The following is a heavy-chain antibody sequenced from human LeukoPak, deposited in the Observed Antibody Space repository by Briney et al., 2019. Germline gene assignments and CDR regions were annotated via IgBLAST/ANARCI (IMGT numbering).Heavy chain of an antibody. Sequence: SETLSLTCTVSGGSISSYYWGWIRQPPGKGLEWIGSIYYSGSTYYNPSLKSRVTISVDTSKNQFSLKLSSVTAADTAVYYCARGKELPYFDYWGQGTLVTVSS. V-gene: IGHV4-39*07. D-gene: IGHD1-7*01. CDR3: ARGKELPYFDY. CDR2: IYYSGST. CDR1: GGSISSYY. J-gene: IGHJ4*02.